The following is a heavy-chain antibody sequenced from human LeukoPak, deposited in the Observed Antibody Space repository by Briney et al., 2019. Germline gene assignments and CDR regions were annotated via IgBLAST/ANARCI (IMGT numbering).Heavy chain of an antibody. J-gene: IGHJ6*03. CDR2: INPNSGGT. Sequence: ASVKVSCKASGYTFTGYYMHWVRQAPGQGLEWMGWINPNSGGTNYAQKFQGRVTMTRDTSISTAYMELSRLRSDDTAVYYCARTLRLDYYYYMDVWGKGTTVTVSS. V-gene: IGHV1-2*02. D-gene: IGHD3-10*01. CDR3: ARTLRLDYYYYMDV. CDR1: GYTFTGYY.